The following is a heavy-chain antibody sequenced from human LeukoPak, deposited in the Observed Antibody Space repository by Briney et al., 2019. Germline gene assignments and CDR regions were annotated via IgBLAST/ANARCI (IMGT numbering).Heavy chain of an antibody. CDR3: ARDLGGSYYYGTDV. CDR2: INPNSGGT. CDR1: GYTFTGYY. Sequence: GASVKVSCKASGYTFTGYYMHWVRQAPGQGLEWMGWINPNSGGTNYAQKFQGWVTMTRDTSISTAYMELSRLRSDDTAVYYCARDLGGSYYYGTDVWGQGTTVTVSS. V-gene: IGHV1-2*04. J-gene: IGHJ6*02. D-gene: IGHD2-15*01.